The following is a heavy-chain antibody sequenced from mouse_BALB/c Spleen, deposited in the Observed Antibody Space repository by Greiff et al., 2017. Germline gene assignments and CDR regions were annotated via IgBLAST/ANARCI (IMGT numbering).Heavy chain of an antibody. CDR3: ASHRYDADY. J-gene: IGHJ2*01. Sequence: DVKLVESGGGLVQPGGSLKLSCAASGFTFSSYGMSWVRQTPDKRLELVATINSNGGSTYYPDSVKGRFTISRDNAKNTLYLQMSSLKSEDTAMYYCASHRYDADYWGQGTTLTVSS. D-gene: IGHD2-14*01. CDR1: GFTFSSYG. V-gene: IGHV5-6-3*01. CDR2: INSNGGST.